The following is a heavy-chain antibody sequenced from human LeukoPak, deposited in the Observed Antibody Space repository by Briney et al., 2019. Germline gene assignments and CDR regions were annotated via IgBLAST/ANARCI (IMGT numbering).Heavy chain of an antibody. CDR2: IYYSGST. Sequence: PSEPLSLTCTVSGGSISSYYWSWIRQPPGKGLEWLGYIYYSGSTNYNPSLTSRVTISVDTSKNQFSLKLSSVTAAATAVYYGARTVRGYPRGTRSYYYYYGMDVWGQGTTVTVSS. J-gene: IGHJ6*02. CDR1: GGSISSYY. V-gene: IGHV4-59*01. D-gene: IGHD3-22*01. CDR3: ARTVRGYPRGTRSYYYYYGMDV.